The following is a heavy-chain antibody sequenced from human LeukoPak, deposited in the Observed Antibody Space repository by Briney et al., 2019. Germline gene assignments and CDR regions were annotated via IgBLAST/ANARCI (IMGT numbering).Heavy chain of an antibody. J-gene: IGHJ4*02. CDR2: INPNSGGT. CDR3: ARDRGQWEPLDY. V-gene: IGHV1-2*02. D-gene: IGHD1-26*01. CDR1: GYTLNGYY. Sequence: ASVKVSCKASGYTLNGYYMHWVRQAPGHGLEWMGWINPNSGGTNYAQKFQGRVTMTRDTSINTAYMELSRLRSDDTAVYYCARDRGQWEPLDYWGQGTLVTVSS.